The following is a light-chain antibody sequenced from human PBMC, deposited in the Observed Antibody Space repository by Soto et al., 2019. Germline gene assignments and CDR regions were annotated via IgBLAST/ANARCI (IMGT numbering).Light chain of an antibody. CDR3: QQYSNYWT. Sequence: DIKMTQSPSTLSASVGGRVTITCRASQSISSWLAWYQQKPGKAPKLLIYKASSLQSGVPSRFSGSGSGTEFTLTISTLQPDDFATYYCQQYSNYWTFGQGTKVEIK. V-gene: IGKV1-5*03. CDR2: KAS. CDR1: QSISSW. J-gene: IGKJ1*01.